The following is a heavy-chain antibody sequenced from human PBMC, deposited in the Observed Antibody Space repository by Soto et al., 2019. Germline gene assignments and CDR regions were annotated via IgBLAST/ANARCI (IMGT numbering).Heavy chain of an antibody. Sequence: QVQLVQSGAEVKKPGSSVKVSCKASGGTFSSYAISWVRQAPGQGPEWMGGIIPIFGTANYAQKFQGRVTITADESTSTAYMELSSLRSEDTAVYYCARGAAYYYDSSGYYPKYNWFDPWGQGTLVTVSS. V-gene: IGHV1-69*01. CDR2: IIPIFGTA. CDR1: GGTFSSYA. CDR3: ARGAAYYYDSSGYYPKYNWFDP. D-gene: IGHD3-22*01. J-gene: IGHJ5*02.